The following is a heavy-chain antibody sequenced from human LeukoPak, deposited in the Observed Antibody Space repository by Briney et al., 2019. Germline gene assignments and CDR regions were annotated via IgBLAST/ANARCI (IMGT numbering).Heavy chain of an antibody. CDR1: GYTFSGYW. Sequence: GESLKISCRGSGYTFSGYWIAWVRQMPGKGLEWMGIIFPDDFDTTYSPSFQGQVTMSADKSISTAYLQWSSLKASDTAMYYCARQNRYCSSTNCYGDLDYWGQGSLVTVSS. CDR3: ARQNRYCSSTNCYGDLDY. D-gene: IGHD2-2*01. CDR2: IFPDDFDT. V-gene: IGHV5-51*01. J-gene: IGHJ4*02.